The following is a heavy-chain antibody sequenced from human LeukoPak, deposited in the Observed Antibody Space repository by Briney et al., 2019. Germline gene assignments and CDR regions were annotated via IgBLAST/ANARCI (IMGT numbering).Heavy chain of an antibody. Sequence: GSLRLSCAASNFTFSSYSMNWFRQAPGKGLEWVASITSRSTYIFYADSVKGRFTVSRDNAENSLSLQMNSLRAEDTGVYYCARDEETVAGLNGFDLWGQGTLVTVSS. CDR3: ARDEETVAGLNGFDL. CDR2: ITSRSTYI. V-gene: IGHV3-21*01. CDR1: NFTFSSYS. D-gene: IGHD6-19*01. J-gene: IGHJ4*02.